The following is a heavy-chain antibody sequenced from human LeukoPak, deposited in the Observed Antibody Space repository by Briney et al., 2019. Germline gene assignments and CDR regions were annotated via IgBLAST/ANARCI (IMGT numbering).Heavy chain of an antibody. D-gene: IGHD2-2*01. CDR2: ISPSGNYI. CDR1: GFTFSSHS. J-gene: IGHJ4*02. V-gene: IGHV3-21*01. CDR3: ARDLSSSTSCYSY. Sequence: GGSLRLSCAASGFTFSSHSMNWVRQAPGKGLEWVSSISPSGNYIYYADSVEGRFTISRDNAKNSLYLQMNSLRAEDTDVYYCARDLSSSTSCYSYWGQGTLVTVSS.